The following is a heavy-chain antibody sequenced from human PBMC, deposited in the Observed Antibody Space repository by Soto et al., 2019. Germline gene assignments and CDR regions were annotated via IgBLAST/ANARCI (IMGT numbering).Heavy chain of an antibody. CDR1: GYTFRTYS. Sequence: QVQLVQSGAEVKKPGASVKVSCKTSGYTFRTYSIHWVRKAPGQRFEWMGWMNAGNGNTKHSETFQGRVILTRDPVSNTAYMELGSLTSGDSAIYYCARSSVRVLECLFLFDYWGQGTPVTVSS. D-gene: IGHD3-3*01. CDR2: MNAGNGNT. CDR3: ARSSVRVLECLFLFDY. J-gene: IGHJ4*02. V-gene: IGHV1-3*01.